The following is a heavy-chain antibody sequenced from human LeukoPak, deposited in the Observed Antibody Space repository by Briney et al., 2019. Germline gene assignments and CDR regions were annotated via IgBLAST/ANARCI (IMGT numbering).Heavy chain of an antibody. D-gene: IGHD3-16*01. CDR3: ARGWADSFDY. CDR2: IRSTSTI. J-gene: IGHJ4*02. Sequence: GGSLRLSCAASGVTFSSYSMNWVRQAPGKGLEWVSYIRSTSTIYYADSVKGRLTISRDNANNSLYLQMNSLRAEDTAVYYCARGWADSFDYCGQGTLVTVSS. CDR1: GVTFSSYS. V-gene: IGHV3-48*04.